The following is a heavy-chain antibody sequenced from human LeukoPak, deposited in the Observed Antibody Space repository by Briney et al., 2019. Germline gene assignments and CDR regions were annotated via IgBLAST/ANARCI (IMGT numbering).Heavy chain of an antibody. Sequence: SETLSLTCGVSGYSISSGYQWAWIRQSPGKGLEWIGSIYHSGSAHYNPPLKSRVTISVKTSKNQFSLNRYSVTAADTAVYYCARDPRWLTPDCTSTSCYENYFDPWGQGTLVTVSS. D-gene: IGHD2-2*01. V-gene: IGHV4-38-2*02. J-gene: IGHJ5*02. CDR1: GYSISSGYQ. CDR3: ARDPRWLTPDCTSTSCYENYFDP. CDR2: IYHSGSA.